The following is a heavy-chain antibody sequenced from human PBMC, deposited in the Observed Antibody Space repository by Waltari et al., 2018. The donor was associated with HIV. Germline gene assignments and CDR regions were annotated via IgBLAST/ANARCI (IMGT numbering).Heavy chain of an antibody. D-gene: IGHD1-26*01. V-gene: IGHV3-23*01. J-gene: IGHJ4*02. Sequence: EVQLLESGGGLVQPGGSLRLSCTASGFSFGSHAMSWVRQAPGKGVDGVFGLSPMIGSTYYGDSVRGRFTISRDNSKNTLYLQMHNLTAEDTAIYYCAKAPGAWIGSYIDYWGQGNLVTVSS. CDR3: AKAPGAWIGSYIDY. CDR2: LSPMIGST. CDR1: GFSFGSHA.